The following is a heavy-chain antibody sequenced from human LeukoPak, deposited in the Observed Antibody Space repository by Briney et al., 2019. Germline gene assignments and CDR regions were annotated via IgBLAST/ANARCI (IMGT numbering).Heavy chain of an antibody. CDR1: VWTLSTYY. CDR3: ARGGGYASPIVY. J-gene: IGHJ4*02. D-gene: IGHD5-12*01. Sequence: SETLSQTRPRTVWTLSTYYCNWLRQPPGKGLEWIGYIYYCESTNYNPPLKRRGTIYVDPSQNQFSLKLSTVTPADTAVYYCARGGGYASPIVYWGQGALVSVP. V-gene: IGHV4-59*01. CDR2: IYYCEST.